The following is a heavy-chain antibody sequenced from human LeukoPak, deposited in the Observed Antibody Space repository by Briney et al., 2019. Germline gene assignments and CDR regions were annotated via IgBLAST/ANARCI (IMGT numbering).Heavy chain of an antibody. CDR2: INHSGST. V-gene: IGHV4-34*01. J-gene: IGHJ4*02. D-gene: IGHD1-26*01. CDR3: ARGVVGATHN. Sequence: SETLSLTCAVYGGSFSGYYWSWIRQPPGKGLEWIGEINHSGSTNYNPPLKSRVTISVDTSKNQFSLKLSSVTAADTAVYYCARGVVGATHNWGQGTLVTVSS. CDR1: GGSFSGYY.